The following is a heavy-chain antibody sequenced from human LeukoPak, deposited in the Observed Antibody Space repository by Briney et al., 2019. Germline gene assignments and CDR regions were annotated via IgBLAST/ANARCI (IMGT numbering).Heavy chain of an antibody. CDR3: ARGRNYYDSSGYYYEGDAFDI. CDR2: INPSGGSI. J-gene: IGHJ3*02. V-gene: IGHV1-46*01. Sequence: ASVKVSCKASGYIFTSYYMYWVRQAPGQGLEWMGIINPSGGSIRYAQKFQGRVTMTRDTSTSTVYMELSSLRSEDTAVYYCARGRNYYDSSGYYYEGDAFDIWGQGAMVTVSS. CDR1: GYIFTSYY. D-gene: IGHD3-22*01.